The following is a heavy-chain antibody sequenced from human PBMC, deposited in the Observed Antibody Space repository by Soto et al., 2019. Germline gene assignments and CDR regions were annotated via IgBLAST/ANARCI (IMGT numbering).Heavy chain of an antibody. J-gene: IGHJ4*02. Sequence: ASVKVSCKASGYTFTSYGISWVRQAPGQGLEWMGWISAYNGNTNYAQKLQGRVTMTTDTSTSTAYMELRSLRSDDTAVYYCARAPLKYYYDSSGYSPFGYWGQGTLVTVSS. CDR2: ISAYNGNT. D-gene: IGHD3-22*01. CDR1: GYTFTSYG. V-gene: IGHV1-18*01. CDR3: ARAPLKYYYDSSGYSPFGY.